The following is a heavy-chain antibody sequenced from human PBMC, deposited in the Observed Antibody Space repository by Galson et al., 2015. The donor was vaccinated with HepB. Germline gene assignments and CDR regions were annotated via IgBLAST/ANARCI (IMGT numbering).Heavy chain of an antibody. Sequence: SLRLSCAASGFTISDYGIDWVRQPPGKGLEWVSGIGSSGRTYYTDSVKGRFTISRDNSKNTVFLQMNSLRAEDTAEYFCAVNMKRGTSDYWGQGPRVTVSS. J-gene: IGHJ4*02. V-gene: IGHV3-23*01. CDR1: GFTISDYG. CDR3: AVNMKRGTSDY. CDR2: IGSSGRT. D-gene: IGHD1-1*01.